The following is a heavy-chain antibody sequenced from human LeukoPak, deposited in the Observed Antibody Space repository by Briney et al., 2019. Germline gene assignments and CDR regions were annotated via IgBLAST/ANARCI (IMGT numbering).Heavy chain of an antibody. Sequence: PESLSLTCTVSGGSISSYYWSWIRQPPGKGLEWIGYISYRGTSNYNPPLKSRVTISLDTCKNPFSLNLSSVAAADTAVYYCARHGSDCNFDLWGRGTLVTVSS. CDR2: ISYRGTS. J-gene: IGHJ2*01. D-gene: IGHD2-21*02. CDR3: ARHGSDCNFDL. CDR1: GGSISSYY. V-gene: IGHV4-59*08.